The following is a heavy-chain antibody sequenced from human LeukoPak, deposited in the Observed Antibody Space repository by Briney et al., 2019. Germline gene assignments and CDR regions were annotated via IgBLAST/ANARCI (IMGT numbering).Heavy chain of an antibody. Sequence: PGGSLRLSCAASGFTFSDAWMSWVRQSPGQGLEWIGYIHYSGRTSYNPSLKSRVTISVDTSKNQFSLKLSSVTAADTAVYSCARHHTVETGCFDYWGQGTQVTVSS. CDR3: ARHHTVETGCFDY. J-gene: IGHJ4*02. D-gene: IGHD4-23*01. CDR1: GFTFSDAW. V-gene: IGHV4-59*08. CDR2: IHYSGRT.